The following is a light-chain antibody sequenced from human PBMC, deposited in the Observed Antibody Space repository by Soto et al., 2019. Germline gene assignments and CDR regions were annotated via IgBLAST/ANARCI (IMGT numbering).Light chain of an antibody. CDR1: SNDVGSYNL. Sequence: QSALTQPASVSGSPGQSITISCSGTSNDVGSYNLVSWYQQHPDKAPKLMISEGNKRPSGISNRFSGSKSGNTASLTISGLQAEDEADYYCCSYAGSPYVFGTGTKLTVL. V-gene: IGLV2-23*01. J-gene: IGLJ1*01. CDR2: EGN. CDR3: CSYAGSPYV.